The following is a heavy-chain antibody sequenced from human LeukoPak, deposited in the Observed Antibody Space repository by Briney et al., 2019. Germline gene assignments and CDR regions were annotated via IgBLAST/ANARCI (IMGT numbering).Heavy chain of an antibody. CDR3: ARVRTEWYIDL. J-gene: IGHJ2*01. Sequence: PGGSLRLSCAASGFIFNPYWVTWVRQAPGMGLEWVANMKEDGGEKFYVDSVRGRFTISRDNAKNSLYLQMNSLRVEDTGVYYCARVRTEWYIDLWGRGTLVTVST. V-gene: IGHV3-7*01. D-gene: IGHD2-8*02. CDR2: MKEDGGEK. CDR1: GFIFNPYW.